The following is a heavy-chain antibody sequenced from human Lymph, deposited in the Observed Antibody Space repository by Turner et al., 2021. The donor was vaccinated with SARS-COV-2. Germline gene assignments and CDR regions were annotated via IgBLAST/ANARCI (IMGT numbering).Heavy chain of an antibody. CDR2: FDPEDGEI. J-gene: IGHJ6*02. CDR1: VSTLTELS. Sequence: QVQLVQSGAELKKPGASVKVSCKVSVSTLTELSMHWVRQAPGKGLEWMGGFDPEDGEIIYAQKFQGRVTMTEDTSTDTAYMELSSLRSEDTAVYYCATVLCTGSSCYYYGMDVWGQGTTVTVSS. CDR3: ATVLCTGSSCYYYGMDV. V-gene: IGHV1-24*01. D-gene: IGHD2-15*01.